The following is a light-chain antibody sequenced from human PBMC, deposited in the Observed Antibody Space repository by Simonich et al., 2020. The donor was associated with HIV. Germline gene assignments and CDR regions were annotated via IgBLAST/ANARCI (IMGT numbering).Light chain of an antibody. V-gene: IGKV1-39*01. CDR3: QQIYSTPLT. CDR1: QSISSY. J-gene: IGKJ4*01. CDR2: AAS. Sequence: DIQMTQSPSSLSASVGDRVTITCRASQSISSYLNWYHQKPGKAPKLLICAASSLQSGVPSRCSGSGSGTDFALTSSSLQPEDFATYFCQQIYSTPLTFGGGTKLEIK.